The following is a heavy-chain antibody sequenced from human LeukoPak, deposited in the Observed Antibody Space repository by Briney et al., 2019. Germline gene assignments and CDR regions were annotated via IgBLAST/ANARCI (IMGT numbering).Heavy chain of an antibody. CDR1: GGSFSGHY. Sequence: SETLSLTCAVYGGSFSGHYWSWIRQPPGKGLEWIGEINHSGSTNYNPSLKSRVTISVDTSKNQFSLKLSSVTAADTAVYYCARGYYYGSGSPANYWGQGTLVTVSS. J-gene: IGHJ4*02. D-gene: IGHD3-10*01. CDR2: INHSGST. CDR3: ARGYYYGSGSPANY. V-gene: IGHV4-34*01.